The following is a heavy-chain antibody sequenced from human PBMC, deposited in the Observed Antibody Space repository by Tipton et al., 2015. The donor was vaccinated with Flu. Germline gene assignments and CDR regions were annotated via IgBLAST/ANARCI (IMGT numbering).Heavy chain of an antibody. D-gene: IGHD1-14*01. CDR3: ARGRGIIGDAFDI. J-gene: IGHJ3*02. V-gene: IGHV4-61*02. CDR2: IFTSGTT. CDR1: GGSVSSGTYY. Sequence: TLSLTCSVSGGSVSSGTYYWSWIRQPAGKGLEWIGRIFTSGTTNYHPSLKSRVTISLDTSKNQFSLNMNSVTAADTAVYYCARGRGIIGDAFDIWGQGTMVTVSS.